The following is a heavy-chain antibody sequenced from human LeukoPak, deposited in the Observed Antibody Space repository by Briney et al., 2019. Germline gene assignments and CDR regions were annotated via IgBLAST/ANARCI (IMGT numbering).Heavy chain of an antibody. V-gene: IGHV4-4*07. CDR2: IYTSGST. J-gene: IGHJ3*02. CDR1: GGSISSYY. Sequence: SETLSLTCTASGGSISSYYWSWIRQPAGKGLEWIGRIYTSGSTNYNPSLKSRVTMSVDTSKNQFSLKLSSVTAADTAVYYCASIQSSFPGSFASDAFDIWGQGTMVTVSS. CDR3: ASIQSSFPGSFASDAFDI. D-gene: IGHD1-26*01.